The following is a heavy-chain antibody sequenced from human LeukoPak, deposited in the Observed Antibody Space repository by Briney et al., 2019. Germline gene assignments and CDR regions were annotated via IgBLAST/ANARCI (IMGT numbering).Heavy chain of an antibody. CDR3: ARGGPWYYYDSSGYYGR. Sequence: SETLSLTCAVYGGSFSGYYWSWIRQPPGKGLEWIGEINHSGSTNYNPSLKSRVTISVDTSKNQFSLKLSSVTAADTAVYYCARGGPWYYYDSSGYYGRWGQGTLVTVSS. D-gene: IGHD3-22*01. J-gene: IGHJ4*02. V-gene: IGHV4-34*01. CDR1: GGSFSGYY. CDR2: INHSGST.